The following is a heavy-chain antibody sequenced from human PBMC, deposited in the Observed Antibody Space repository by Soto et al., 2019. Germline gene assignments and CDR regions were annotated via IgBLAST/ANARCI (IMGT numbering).Heavy chain of an antibody. CDR2: MQHTGNT. CDR1: GASIRSYH. D-gene: IGHD3-16*01. Sequence: QVQLQESGPGLVKPSETLSLTCGVSGASIRSYHWSWIRQPAGKGLEWIGRMQHTGNTNYNPSLKSRVTMSVDTSKNQISLKMTSVTAADTAVYFCAKDVSSRRWFDPWGQGILVIVSS. CDR3: AKDVSSRRWFDP. J-gene: IGHJ5*02. V-gene: IGHV4-4*07.